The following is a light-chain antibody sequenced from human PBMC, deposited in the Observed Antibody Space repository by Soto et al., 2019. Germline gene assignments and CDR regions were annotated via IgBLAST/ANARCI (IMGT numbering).Light chain of an antibody. CDR1: SSNVGDNY. V-gene: IGLV1-47*01. CDR3: AARAASLRVGVV. J-gene: IGLJ2*01. CDR2: WNN. Sequence: QAVVTQPPSASGTPGQRVTLSCSGSSSNVGDNYVYWYQQLPGTAPKLLIYWNNQRPSGVPDRVPGSKSGTTASRAISGLRSEDEADYYYAARAASLRVGVVFGGGTKLTVL.